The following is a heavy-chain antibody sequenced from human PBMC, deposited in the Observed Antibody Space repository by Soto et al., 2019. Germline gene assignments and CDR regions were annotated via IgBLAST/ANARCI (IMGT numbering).Heavy chain of an antibody. CDR3: AREGSISMVRGVIIDPNYYYYGMDV. V-gene: IGHV3-13*04. CDR1: GFPFSSYD. CDR2: IGTAGDT. D-gene: IGHD3-10*01. Sequence: GGAPRLSCAASGFPFSSYDMHLVRPATGKGLEWVSAIGTAGDTYYPGSVKGRFTISRENAKNSLYLQMNSLRAGDTAVYYCAREGSISMVRGVIIDPNYYYYGMDVWGQGTTVTVSS. J-gene: IGHJ6*02.